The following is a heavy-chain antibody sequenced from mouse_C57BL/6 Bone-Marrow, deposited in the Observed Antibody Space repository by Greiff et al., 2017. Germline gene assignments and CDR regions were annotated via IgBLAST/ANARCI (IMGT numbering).Heavy chain of an antibody. D-gene: IGHD2-3*01. J-gene: IGHJ4*01. V-gene: IGHV1-80*01. Sequence: QVQLQQSGAELVKPGASVKISCKASGYAFSSYWMNWVKQRPGKGLEWIGQIYPGDGDTNYNGKFKGKATLTADKSSSTAYMQLSSLTSEDSAVYFWAREMAHYAMDYWGQGTSVTVSS. CDR3: AREMAHYAMDY. CDR2: IYPGDGDT. CDR1: GYAFSSYW.